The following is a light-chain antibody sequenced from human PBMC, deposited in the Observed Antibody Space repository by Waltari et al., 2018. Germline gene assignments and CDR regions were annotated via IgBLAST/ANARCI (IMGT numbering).Light chain of an antibody. CDR1: QSISSW. Sequence: DIQMTQSPSTLSASVGDRVTITCRASQSISSWLAWYQQKPGKAPKILIYKASSLQSGVPSRCSGSGSGTEFTLTISGLQPDDFATYYCQNYNSYPWTFGQGTKVDIK. CDR2: KAS. CDR3: QNYNSYPWT. V-gene: IGKV1-5*03. J-gene: IGKJ1*01.